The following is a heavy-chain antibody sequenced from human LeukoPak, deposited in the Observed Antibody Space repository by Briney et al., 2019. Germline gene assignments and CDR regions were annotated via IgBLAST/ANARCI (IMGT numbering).Heavy chain of an antibody. CDR1: GFTFTSYA. J-gene: IGHJ6*03. CDR3: ARMTYSSSLYYYYYYMDV. D-gene: IGHD6-6*01. Sequence: PGGSLRLPCAVSGFTFTSYAMSWVRQAPGKGLEWVASIDSRGGTTYYADSMRGRFTISRDNSKNTLYLQMNSLRAEDTAVYYCARMTYSSSLYYYYYYMDVWGKGTTVTVSS. CDR2: IDSRGGTT. V-gene: IGHV3-23*01.